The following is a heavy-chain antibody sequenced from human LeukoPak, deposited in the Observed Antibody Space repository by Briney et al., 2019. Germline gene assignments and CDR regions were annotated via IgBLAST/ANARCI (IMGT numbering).Heavy chain of an antibody. D-gene: IGHD3-22*01. Sequence: PGGSLRLSCAASGFTVSSNYMSWVRKAPGKGLEWVSVSYSGGSTYYADSVKGRFTISRDNSKNTLYLQMNSLRAEDTAVYYCARARGSYYYDSSGYHFWGQGTLVTVSS. J-gene: IGHJ4*02. CDR3: ARARGSYYYDSSGYHF. CDR1: GFTVSSNY. CDR2: SYSGGST. V-gene: IGHV3-66*01.